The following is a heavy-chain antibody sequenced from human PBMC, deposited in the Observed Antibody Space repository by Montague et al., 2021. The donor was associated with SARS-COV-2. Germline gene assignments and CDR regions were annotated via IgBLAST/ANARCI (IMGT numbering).Heavy chain of an antibody. CDR3: ARLGDGVVPSPRLGVGPYYSYYYMDF. Sequence: SETLSLTCAVHGGSFSTYSWNWIRQPPGKGLEWIGEIHHGGSTNYNPSLKSRVTISADTSKNQFSLKLTSVAAADTAVYYCARLGDGVVPSPRLGVGPYYSYYYMDFWGKGTTVTVSS. CDR2: IHHGGST. J-gene: IGHJ6*03. D-gene: IGHD3-10*01. CDR1: GGSFSTYS. V-gene: IGHV4-34*01.